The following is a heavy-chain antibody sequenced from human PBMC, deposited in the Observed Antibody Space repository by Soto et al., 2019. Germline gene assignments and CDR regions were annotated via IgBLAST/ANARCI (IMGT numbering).Heavy chain of an antibody. CDR2: ISSNGGST. CDR1: GFTFSSYA. J-gene: IGHJ3*02. Sequence: EVQLVESGGGLVQPGGSLRLSCAASGFTFSSYAMHWVLQAPGKGLEYVSAISSNGGSTYYANSVKGRFTISRDNSKNTLYLQMGSLRAEDMAVYYCARSVVVTPFDIWGHGTMVTVSS. V-gene: IGHV3-64*01. CDR3: ARSVVVTPFDI. D-gene: IGHD2-21*02.